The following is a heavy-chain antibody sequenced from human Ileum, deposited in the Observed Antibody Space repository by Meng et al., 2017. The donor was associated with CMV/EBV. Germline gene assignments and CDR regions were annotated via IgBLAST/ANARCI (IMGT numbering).Heavy chain of an antibody. J-gene: IGHJ4*02. CDR2: INQYGST. CDR3: VTADHHAIKY. CDR1: GSFSPDT. Sequence: VQQQHVVAGLLQPPDTRTRTCSPGGSFSPDTRSWIRQAPGKWLEWIGEINQYGSTNFNPSVKSRGTISRDTSTYQFSLRLNSVTSAVAAVYYCVTADHHAIKYWGQGTLVTVSS. V-gene: IGHV4-34*01. D-gene: IGHD5-12*01.